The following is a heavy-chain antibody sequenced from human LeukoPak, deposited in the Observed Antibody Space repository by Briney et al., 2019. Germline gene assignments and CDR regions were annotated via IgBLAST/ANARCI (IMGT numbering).Heavy chain of an antibody. CDR2: INAGNGDT. CDR1: GYTFTSYS. CDR3: ARAHLNSGSYYNY. Sequence: ASVKVSCKTSGYTFTSYSIHWLRQAPGQRPEWMGWINAGNGDTKYSQKFQGRVTMTTDTSTSTAYMELRSLRSDDRAVYYCARAHLNSGSYYNYWGQGTLVTVSS. D-gene: IGHD1-26*01. J-gene: IGHJ4*02. V-gene: IGHV1-3*01.